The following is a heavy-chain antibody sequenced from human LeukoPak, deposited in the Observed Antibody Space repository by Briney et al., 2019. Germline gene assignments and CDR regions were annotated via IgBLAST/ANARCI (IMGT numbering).Heavy chain of an antibody. Sequence: AGGSLRFSCAASGFTFSSYARHWVRQAPGKGLEYVSAISSNGGSTYYANSVKGRFTISRDNSKNTLYLQMGSLRAEDMAVYYCARPASGYSVSGAFDIWGQGTMVTVSS. CDR1: GFTFSSYA. CDR3: ARPASGYSVSGAFDI. J-gene: IGHJ3*02. V-gene: IGHV3-64*01. D-gene: IGHD3-3*01. CDR2: ISSNGGST.